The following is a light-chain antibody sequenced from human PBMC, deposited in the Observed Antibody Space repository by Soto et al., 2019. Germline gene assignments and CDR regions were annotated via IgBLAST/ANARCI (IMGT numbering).Light chain of an antibody. CDR3: QQSYSTPRT. Sequence: DIQMTQSPSTLSASVGDRVTITCRASQSISNWLAWYQQKPGKAPKLLIYKTSNLDSGVPSRFSGSGSGTDFTLTISSLQSEDFGTYYCQQSYSTPRTFGHGTKLEIK. CDR2: KTS. CDR1: QSISNW. V-gene: IGKV1-5*03. J-gene: IGKJ2*01.